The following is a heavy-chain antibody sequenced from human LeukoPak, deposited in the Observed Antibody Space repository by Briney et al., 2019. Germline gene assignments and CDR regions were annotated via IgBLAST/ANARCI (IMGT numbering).Heavy chain of an antibody. CDR3: ARVVNYYCGMDV. V-gene: IGHV3-48*03. D-gene: IGHD6-6*01. CDR1: GFTFSSYE. J-gene: IGHJ6*02. Sequence: GGSLRLSCAASGFTFSSYEMNWVRQAPGKGLEWVAYISSSGSTIYYADSVKGRFTISRDNAKNSLYLQMNSLRAEDTAVYYCARVVNYYCGMDVWGQGTTVTVSS. CDR2: ISSSGSTI.